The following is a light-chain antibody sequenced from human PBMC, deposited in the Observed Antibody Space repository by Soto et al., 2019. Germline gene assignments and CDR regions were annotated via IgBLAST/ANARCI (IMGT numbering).Light chain of an antibody. Sequence: QAVVTQEPSLTVSPGGTVTLTYASSTGTVTSSSYPAWFQQKPGQAPRALIYSTIDKFSWTPARFSGSLLGGKAALTLSGVQPEDEAEYYCLLYFDGVVAFGGGTKLTVL. CDR1: TGTVTSSSY. J-gene: IGLJ2*01. V-gene: IGLV7-43*01. CDR3: LLYFDGVVA. CDR2: STI.